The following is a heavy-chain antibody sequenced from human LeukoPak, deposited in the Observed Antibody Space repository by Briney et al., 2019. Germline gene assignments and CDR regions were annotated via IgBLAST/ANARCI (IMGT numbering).Heavy chain of an antibody. CDR1: GVTFSSYA. D-gene: IGHD3-22*01. J-gene: IGHJ3*02. Sequence: SVKVSCKASGVTFSSYAIRWVRQAPGQGLECMGGVIPIFGTANYAQKFQVRVTITTDESPSTAYMELSSLRSEDTAVDYCARDNYYDSSGGAFDIWGQGTMVTVSS. CDR3: ARDNYYDSSGGAFDI. CDR2: VIPIFGTA. V-gene: IGHV1-69*05.